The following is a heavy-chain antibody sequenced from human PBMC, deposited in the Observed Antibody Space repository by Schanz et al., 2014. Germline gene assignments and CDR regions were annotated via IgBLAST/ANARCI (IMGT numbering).Heavy chain of an antibody. Sequence: EVQLLESGGGLIQPGGSLRLSCAASGFTFRSYAMSWVRQAPGKGLEWVSSISSSSMYIYQADSMRGRFTISRDNAKNSLYLQVNNLSAEDTAVYYCVRDKKGFVAVAGRAPFDYWGQGTLVTVSS. V-gene: IGHV3-21*02. CDR3: VRDKKGFVAVAGRAPFDY. CDR2: ISSSSMYI. J-gene: IGHJ4*02. D-gene: IGHD6-19*01. CDR1: GFTFRSYA.